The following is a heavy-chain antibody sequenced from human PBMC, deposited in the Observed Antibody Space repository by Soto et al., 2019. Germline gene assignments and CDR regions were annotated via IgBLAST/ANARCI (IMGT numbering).Heavy chain of an antibody. CDR2: IKKDGSEK. D-gene: IGHD3-22*01. CDR3: ATNADYYENTRSYFPIHYFDY. Sequence: GGSLRLSCGASGFTFSTYWMTWVRQAPGKGLEWVANIKKDGSEKYYADSVKGRFSISRDNAKNSLYLQMNSLRAEDTAVYYCATNADYYENTRSYFPIHYFDYWGQGALVTVSS. J-gene: IGHJ4*02. CDR1: GFTFSTYW. V-gene: IGHV3-7*01.